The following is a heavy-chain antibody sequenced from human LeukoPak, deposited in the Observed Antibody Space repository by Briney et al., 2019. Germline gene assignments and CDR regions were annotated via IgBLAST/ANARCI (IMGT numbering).Heavy chain of an antibody. V-gene: IGHV1-46*01. CDR2: INPSGGST. CDR3: ARDRPTRTPVEYNFDY. CDR1: GYTFTSYY. Sequence: EASVKVSCKASGYTFTSYYMHWVRQAPGQGLEWMGIINPSGGSTSYAQNFQGRVTMTRDTSTSTVYMELSSLRSEDTAVYYCARDRPTRTPVEYNFDYCGQGTLVTVSS. D-gene: IGHD4-4*01. J-gene: IGHJ4*02.